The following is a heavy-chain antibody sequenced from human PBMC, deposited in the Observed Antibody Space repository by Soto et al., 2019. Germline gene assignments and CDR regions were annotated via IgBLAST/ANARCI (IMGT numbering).Heavy chain of an antibody. Sequence: QLQLQESGPGLVKPSETLSLTCTVSGGSISSSSYYWGWIRQPPGKGLEWIGSIYYSGSTYYNPSLKSRVTIPADTPKTQFSLKLSSVTAADTAVYYCARGWVVVVAAGEYYYYGMDVWGQGTTVTVSS. J-gene: IGHJ6*02. CDR3: ARGWVVVVAAGEYYYYGMDV. CDR1: GGSISSSSYY. D-gene: IGHD2-15*01. CDR2: IYYSGST. V-gene: IGHV4-39*01.